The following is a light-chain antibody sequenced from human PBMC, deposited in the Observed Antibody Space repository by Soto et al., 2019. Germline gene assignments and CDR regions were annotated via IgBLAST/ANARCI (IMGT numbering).Light chain of an antibody. CDR2: EVS. J-gene: IGLJ3*02. V-gene: IGLV2-14*01. CDR1: SSDVGGYNY. CDR3: TSYTGSSTWV. Sequence: QSALTQPASVPGSPGRSIPISCTGTSSDVGGYNYVSWYQQYPGKAPKLMIYEVSDRPSGVSNRFSGSKSGNTASLTISGLQAEDEADYYCTSYTGSSTWVFGGGTKLTVL.